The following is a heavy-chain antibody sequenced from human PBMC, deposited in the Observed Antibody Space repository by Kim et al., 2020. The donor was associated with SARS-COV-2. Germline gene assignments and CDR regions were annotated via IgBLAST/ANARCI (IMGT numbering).Heavy chain of an antibody. Sequence: SETLSLTCTVSGGSISSSSYYWGWIRQPPGKGLEWIGSIYYSGSTYYNPSLKSRVTISVDTSKNQFSLKLSSVTAADTAVYYCARIRGRYRAGTTVDYWGQGTLVTVSS. CDR2: IYYSGST. CDR3: ARIRGRYRAGTTVDY. J-gene: IGHJ4*02. D-gene: IGHD3-16*02. CDR1: GGSISSSSYY. V-gene: IGHV4-39*07.